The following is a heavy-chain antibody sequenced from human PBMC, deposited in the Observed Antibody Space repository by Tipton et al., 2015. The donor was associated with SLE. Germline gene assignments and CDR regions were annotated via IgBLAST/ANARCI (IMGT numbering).Heavy chain of an antibody. D-gene: IGHD3-10*01. CDR2: IYTSGST. V-gene: IGHV4-4*07. Sequence: TLSLTCTVSGGSISSYYWSWIRQPAGKGLEWIGRIYTSGSTNYNPSLKSRVTISVDTSKNQFSLKLSSVTAADTAVDYCARAHYGSGSHYILDAFDIWGQGTMVTVSS. CDR1: GGSISSYY. J-gene: IGHJ3*02. CDR3: ARAHYGSGSHYILDAFDI.